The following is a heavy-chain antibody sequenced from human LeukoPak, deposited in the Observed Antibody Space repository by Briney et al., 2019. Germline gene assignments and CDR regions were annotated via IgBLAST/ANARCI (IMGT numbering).Heavy chain of an antibody. J-gene: IGHJ4*02. CDR3: AREGGFSSRILDY. Sequence: ASVKVSCKASGYTFTSHYIHWVRQAPGQGLEWMGIINPSGGSTSYAQKFQGRVTMTRDTSTSTVYMELSSLRSEDTAVFYCAREGGFSSRILDYWGQGTLVTVSP. CDR1: GYTFTSHY. V-gene: IGHV1-46*01. CDR2: INPSGGST. D-gene: IGHD6-6*01.